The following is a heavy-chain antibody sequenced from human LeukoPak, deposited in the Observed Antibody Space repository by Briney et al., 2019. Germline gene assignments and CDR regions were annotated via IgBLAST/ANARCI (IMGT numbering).Heavy chain of an antibody. CDR1: GDSISSGSYN. CDR2: IYTRGST. J-gene: IGHJ5*02. Sequence: SQTLSLTCTVSGDSISSGSYNWSWIRQPAGKGLEWIGRIYTRGSTNYNPSLKSRVTISVDTSKNQFSLKLSSVTAADTAVYYCARADYSNYRWFDPWGQGTLVTVSS. V-gene: IGHV4-61*02. D-gene: IGHD4-11*01. CDR3: ARADYSNYRWFDP.